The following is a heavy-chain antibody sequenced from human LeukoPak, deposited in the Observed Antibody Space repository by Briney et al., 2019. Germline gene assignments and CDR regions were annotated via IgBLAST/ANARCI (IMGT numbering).Heavy chain of an antibody. Sequence: GESLRLSCAASGLTFTSYWMSWVRQAPGKGLEWVANIKQDGSEKYYVDSVKGRFTISRDNAKNSLYLQMNSLRAEDTAVYYCAREVAVPAAPIDYWGQGTLVTVSS. CDR1: GLTFTSYW. CDR3: AREVAVPAAPIDY. CDR2: IKQDGSEK. D-gene: IGHD2-2*01. J-gene: IGHJ4*02. V-gene: IGHV3-7*03.